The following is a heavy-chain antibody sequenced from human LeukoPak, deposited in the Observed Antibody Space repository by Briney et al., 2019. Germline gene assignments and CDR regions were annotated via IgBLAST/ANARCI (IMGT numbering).Heavy chain of an antibody. D-gene: IGHD3-10*01. CDR3: ARDQSGYYGSGSYGMDV. Sequence: PSQTLSLTCTVSGGSISSGGYYWSWIRQHPGKGLEWIGYIYYSGSTYYNPSLKSRVTISVDTSKNQFPLKLSSVTAADTAVYYCARDQSGYYGSGSYGMDVWGKGTTVTVSS. J-gene: IGHJ6*04. CDR2: IYYSGST. V-gene: IGHV4-31*03. CDR1: GGSISSGGYY.